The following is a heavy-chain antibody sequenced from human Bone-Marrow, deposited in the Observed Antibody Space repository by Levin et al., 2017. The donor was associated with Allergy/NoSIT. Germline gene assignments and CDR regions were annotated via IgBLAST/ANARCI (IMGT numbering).Heavy chain of an antibody. V-gene: IGHV3-15*01. CDR2: IKSKTDGGTT. D-gene: IGHD5-18*01. CDR1: GFTFSNAW. CDR3: TTDGLKRYSRYYYYYMDV. Sequence: TGGSLRLSCAASGFTFSNAWMSWVRQAPGKGLEWVGRIKSKTDGGTTDYAAPVKGRFTISRDDSKNTLYLQMNSLKTEDTAVYYCTTDGLKRYSRYYYYYMDVWGKGTTVTVSS. J-gene: IGHJ6*03.